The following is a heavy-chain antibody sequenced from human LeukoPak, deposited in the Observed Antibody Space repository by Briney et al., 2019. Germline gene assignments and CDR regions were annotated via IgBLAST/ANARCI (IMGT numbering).Heavy chain of an antibody. CDR3: ATVGGDIVVVPAAIVQPIYLQH. Sequence: ASVKVSCKVSGYTPTELSIQSVPEAPGKGLEWMGGFDPEDGETIYAQKFQGRVTMTEDTSTDTAYMELSSLRPEDTAVYYCATVGGDIVVVPAAIVQPIYLQHWGRATLVTVSS. CDR1: GYTPTELS. J-gene: IGHJ1*01. CDR2: FDPEDGET. D-gene: IGHD2-2*01. V-gene: IGHV1-24*01.